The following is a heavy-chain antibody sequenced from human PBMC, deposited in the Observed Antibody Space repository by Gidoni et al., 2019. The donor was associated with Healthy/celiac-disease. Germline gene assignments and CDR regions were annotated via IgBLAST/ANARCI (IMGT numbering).Heavy chain of an antibody. J-gene: IGHJ3*02. CDR1: GGSISSGGYS. Sequence: QLPLQESGSGLVKPSQNLSPTCAVSGGSISSGGYSWSWIRQPPGKGLEWIGYIYHSGSTYYNPSLKSRVTISVDRSKNQFSLKLSSVTAADTAVYYCARALRQAALDIWGQGTMVTVSS. CDR3: ARALRQAALDI. CDR2: IYHSGST. V-gene: IGHV4-30-2*01.